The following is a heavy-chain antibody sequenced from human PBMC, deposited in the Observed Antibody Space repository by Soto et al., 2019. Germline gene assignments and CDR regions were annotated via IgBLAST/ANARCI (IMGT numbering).Heavy chain of an antibody. Sequence: GESLKISCKGSGYSFADYGIAWVRQMPGKGLECMGFISPDDSDHRYSPSFRGQVTISADNSISNAYLQWRSLRASDTAIYYCARQLGQYSSSWYAFYIWGQGTMVTVSS. CDR1: GYSFADYG. CDR2: ISPDDSDH. CDR3: ARQLGQYSSSWYAFYI. V-gene: IGHV5-51*01. J-gene: IGHJ3*02. D-gene: IGHD6-13*01.